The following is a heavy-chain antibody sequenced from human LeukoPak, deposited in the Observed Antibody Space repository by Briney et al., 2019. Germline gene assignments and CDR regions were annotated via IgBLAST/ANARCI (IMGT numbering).Heavy chain of an antibody. D-gene: IGHD3-22*01. CDR3: ARDGYYYDSSGALDY. CDR1: GGTFSSYT. J-gene: IGHJ4*02. V-gene: IGHV1-69*04. Sequence: SVKVSCKASGGTFSSYTISWVRQAPGQGLEWMGRIIPILGIENYAQKFQGRVTITAVKSTSTAYMELSSLRSEDTAVYYCARDGYYYDSSGALDYWGQGTLVTFSS. CDR2: IIPILGIE.